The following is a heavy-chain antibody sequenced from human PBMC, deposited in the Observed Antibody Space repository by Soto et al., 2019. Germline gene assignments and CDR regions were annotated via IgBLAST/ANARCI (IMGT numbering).Heavy chain of an antibody. J-gene: IGHJ4*02. CDR3: ARDDNREPTYYYDSSGYYQGLDY. CDR2: IIPIFGTA. Sequence: QVQLVQSGAEVKKPGSSVKVSCKASGGTFSSYAISWVRQAPGQGLEWMGGIIPIFGTANYAQKFQGRVTITADKSTSTAYMELSSLRSEDKAVYYWARDDNREPTYYYDSSGYYQGLDYWGQGTLVTVSS. CDR1: GGTFSSYA. V-gene: IGHV1-69*06. D-gene: IGHD3-22*01.